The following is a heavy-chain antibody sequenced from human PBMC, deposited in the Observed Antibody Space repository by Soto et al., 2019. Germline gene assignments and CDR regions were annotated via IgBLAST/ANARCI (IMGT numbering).Heavy chain of an antibody. Sequence: SVKVSCKASGGTFSSYAISWVRQAPGKGLEWMGGIIPIFGTANYAQKFQGRVTITADESTSTAYMELSSLRSEDTAVYYCAGQVVVAATHYYYYGMDVWGQGTTVTVSS. CDR2: IIPIFGTA. CDR1: GGTFSSYA. CDR3: AGQVVVAATHYYYYGMDV. V-gene: IGHV1-69*13. D-gene: IGHD2-15*01. J-gene: IGHJ6*02.